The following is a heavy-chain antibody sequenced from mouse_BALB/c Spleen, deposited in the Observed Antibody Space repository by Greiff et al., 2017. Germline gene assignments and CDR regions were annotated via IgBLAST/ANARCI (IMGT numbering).Heavy chain of an antibody. J-gene: IGHJ3*01. D-gene: IGHD1-2*01. V-gene: IGHV5-6-5*01. CDR2: ISSGGST. CDR3: ARRGITTASWFAY. CDR1: GFTFSSYA. Sequence: EVQRVESGGGLVKPGGSLKLSCAASGFTFSSYAMSWVRQTPEKRLEWVASISSGGSTYYPDSVKGRFTISRDNARNILYLQMSSLRSEDTAMYYCARRGITTASWFAYWGQGTLVTVSA.